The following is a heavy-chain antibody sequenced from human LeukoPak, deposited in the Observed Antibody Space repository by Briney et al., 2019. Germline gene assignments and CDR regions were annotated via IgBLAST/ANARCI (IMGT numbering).Heavy chain of an antibody. CDR1: GFTFSSYV. D-gene: IGHD6-19*01. Sequence: GSLRLSCAASGFTFSSYVMSWIRQPPGKGLEWIGYVYSSGSTNYNPSLKSRVTISVDSSRNQFYLKLNSVTAADTAVYYCSRHGYSSGWSFYDYWGQGTLVTVSS. CDR3: SRHGYSSGWSFYDY. CDR2: VYSSGST. V-gene: IGHV4-59*08. J-gene: IGHJ4*02.